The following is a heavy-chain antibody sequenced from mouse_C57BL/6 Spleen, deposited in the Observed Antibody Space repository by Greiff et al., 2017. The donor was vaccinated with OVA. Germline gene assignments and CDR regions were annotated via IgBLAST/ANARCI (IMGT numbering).Heavy chain of an antibody. CDR3: ARVGSAYFDV. V-gene: IGHV1-69*01. CDR1: GYTFTSYW. D-gene: IGHD1-1*01. CDR2: IDPSDSYT. Sequence: VQLQQPGAELVMPGASVKLSCKASGYTFTSYWMHWVKQRPGQGLEWIGEIDPSDSYTNYNQKFKGKSTLTVDKSSSTAYMQLSSLTSEDSAVYYCARVGSAYFDVWGTGTPATVSS. J-gene: IGHJ1*03.